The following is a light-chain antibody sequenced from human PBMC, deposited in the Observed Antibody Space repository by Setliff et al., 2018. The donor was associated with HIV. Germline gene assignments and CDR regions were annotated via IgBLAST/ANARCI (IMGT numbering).Light chain of an antibody. CDR2: EVT. Sequence: QSALTQPASVSGSPGQSITISCTGSSSDVGSYNLVSWYQQHPGKAPKLMIYEVTERPSGVSNRLSGSKSATTASLTISGLQAEDEADYYCCSYAGSSTYVFGTGTKVTVL. CDR1: SSDVGSYNL. V-gene: IGLV2-23*02. J-gene: IGLJ1*01. CDR3: CSYAGSSTYV.